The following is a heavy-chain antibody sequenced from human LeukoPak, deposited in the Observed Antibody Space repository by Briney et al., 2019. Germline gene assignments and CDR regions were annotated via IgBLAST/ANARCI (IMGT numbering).Heavy chain of an antibody. J-gene: IGHJ4*02. CDR3: ARDFGGNSGAARYFDY. D-gene: IGHD4-23*01. Sequence: SETLSLTCTVSGGSISSGDYYWSWIRQPPGKGPEWIGYIYYSGSTYYNPSLKGRVTISVDTSKNQFSLKLSSVTAADTAVYYCARDFGGNSGAARYFDYWGQGTLVTVSS. CDR2: IYYSGST. CDR1: GGSISSGDYY. V-gene: IGHV4-30-4*08.